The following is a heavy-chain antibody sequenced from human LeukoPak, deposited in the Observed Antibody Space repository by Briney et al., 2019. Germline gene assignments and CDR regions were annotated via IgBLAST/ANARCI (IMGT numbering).Heavy chain of an antibody. D-gene: IGHD4-11*01. CDR3: ARYSDYWGFGY. J-gene: IGHJ4*02. V-gene: IGHV4-61*02. CDR2: IYSSGST. Sequence: SQTLSLTGTVSGGSFSSGSYSWSWIRQPAGKGLEWIGRIYSSGSTNYNPSLKSRVTVSVDTSRNQFSLKLSSVTAADTAVYYCARYSDYWGFGYWGQGTLVTVSS. CDR1: GGSFSSGSYS.